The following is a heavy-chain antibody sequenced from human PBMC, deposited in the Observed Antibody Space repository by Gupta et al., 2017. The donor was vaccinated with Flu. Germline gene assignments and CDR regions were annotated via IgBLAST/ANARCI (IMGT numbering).Heavy chain of an antibody. D-gene: IGHD1-1*01. Sequence: EVQLLESGGGLVQPGGSLRLSCAASGFTFSNYAMSWVRQAPGKGLEWVSGISASGSGIYFADSVKGRFTISRDNSKNTLSLQMSSLRADDTAVYFCAKSVVVTGTSLYCFDYWGQGTLVTVSS. J-gene: IGHJ4*02. CDR3: AKSVVVTGTSLYCFDY. CDR2: ISASGSGI. CDR1: GFTFSNYA. V-gene: IGHV3-23*01.